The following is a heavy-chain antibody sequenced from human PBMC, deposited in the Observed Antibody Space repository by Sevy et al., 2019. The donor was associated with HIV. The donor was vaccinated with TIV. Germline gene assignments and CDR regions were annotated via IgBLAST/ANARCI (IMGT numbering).Heavy chain of an antibody. D-gene: IGHD6-13*01. CDR3: ATVDIRGSSWFHYYYYGMDV. CDR1: GYTLTELS. Sequence: ASVKVSCKVSGYTLTELSTHWVRQAPGKGLEWMGGFDPEDGETIYAQKFQGRVTMTEDTSTDTAYMVLSSLRSEDTAVYYCATVDIRGSSWFHYYYYGMDVWGQGTTVTVSS. CDR2: FDPEDGET. V-gene: IGHV1-24*01. J-gene: IGHJ6*02.